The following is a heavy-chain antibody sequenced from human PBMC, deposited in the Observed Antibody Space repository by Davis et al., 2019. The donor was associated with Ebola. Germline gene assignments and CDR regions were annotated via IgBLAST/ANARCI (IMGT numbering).Heavy chain of an antibody. CDR1: GGSFSGYY. J-gene: IGHJ4*02. CDR2: INHSGST. CDR3: ARQTYY. Sequence: MPSETLSLTCAVYGGSFSGYYWNWIRQPPGKGLEWIGEINHSGSTNYNPSLKSRVTMSVDTSKNQFSLKLTSVTAADTAVFYCARQTYYWGQGILVTVSS. V-gene: IGHV4-34*01.